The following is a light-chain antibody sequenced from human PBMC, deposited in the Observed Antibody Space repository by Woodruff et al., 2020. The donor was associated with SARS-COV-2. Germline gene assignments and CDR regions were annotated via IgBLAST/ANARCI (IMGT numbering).Light chain of an antibody. V-gene: IGKV1-33*01. Sequence: LIIFDASNLETGVPSRFSGSGSGTDFTFTISSLQPEDIATYYCQQFGGTFGQGTKLEIK. CDR2: DAS. J-gene: IGKJ2*01. CDR3: QQFGGT.